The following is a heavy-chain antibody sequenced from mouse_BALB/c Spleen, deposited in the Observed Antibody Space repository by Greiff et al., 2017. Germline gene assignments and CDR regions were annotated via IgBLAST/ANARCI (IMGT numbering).Heavy chain of an antibody. J-gene: IGHJ4*01. CDR3: ARHGGRAMDY. CDR2: ISNGGGST. V-gene: IGHV5-12-2*01. CDR1: GFTFSSYT. Sequence: EVKVVESGGGLVQPGGSLKLSCAASGFTFSSYTMSWVRQTPEKRLEWVAYISNGGGSTYYPDTVKGRFTISRDNAKNTLYLQMSSLKSEDTAMYYCARHGGRAMDYWGQGTSVTVSS. D-gene: IGHD1-1*02.